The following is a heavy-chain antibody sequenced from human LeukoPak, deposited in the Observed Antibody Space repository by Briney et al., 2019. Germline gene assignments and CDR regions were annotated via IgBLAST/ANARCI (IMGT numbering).Heavy chain of an antibody. Sequence: ALVKVSCKASGGTFSSYAISWVRQAPGQGLEWMGRIIPILGIANYAQKFQGRVTITADKSTSTAYMELSSLRSEDTAVYYCARNYYDSSGSSWGQGTLVTVSS. CDR1: GGTFSSYA. CDR3: ARNYYDSSGSS. J-gene: IGHJ4*02. CDR2: IIPILGIA. D-gene: IGHD3-22*01. V-gene: IGHV1-69*04.